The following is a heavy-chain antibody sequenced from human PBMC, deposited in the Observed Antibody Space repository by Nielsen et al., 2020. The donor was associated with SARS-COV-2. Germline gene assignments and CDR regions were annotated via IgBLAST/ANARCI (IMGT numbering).Heavy chain of an antibody. J-gene: IGHJ6*03. V-gene: IGHV3-33*01. Sequence: GESLKISCAASGFTFSSYGMHWVRQAPGKGLEWVAVIWYDGSNKYYADSAKGRFTISRDNSKNTLYLQMNSLRAEDTAVYYCARDPYFWSGYPNRYMDVWGKGTTVTVSS. CDR2: IWYDGSNK. D-gene: IGHD3-3*01. CDR3: ARDPYFWSGYPNRYMDV. CDR1: GFTFSSYG.